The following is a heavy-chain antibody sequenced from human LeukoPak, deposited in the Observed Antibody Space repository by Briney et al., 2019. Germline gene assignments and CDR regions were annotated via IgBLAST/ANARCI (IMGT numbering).Heavy chain of an antibody. V-gene: IGHV3-9*01. Sequence: PGRSLRLSCAASGFTFDDYAMHWVRQAPGKGLEWVSGISWNSGSIGYADSVKGRFTISRDNSKNTLYLQMNSLRAEDTAVYYCAKDLLYNYAPGYWGQGTLVTVSS. CDR1: GFTFDDYA. CDR3: AKDLLYNYAPGY. CDR2: ISWNSGSI. D-gene: IGHD5-18*01. J-gene: IGHJ4*02.